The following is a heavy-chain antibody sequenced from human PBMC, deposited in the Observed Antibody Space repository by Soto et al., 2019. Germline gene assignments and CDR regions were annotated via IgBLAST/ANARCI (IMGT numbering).Heavy chain of an antibody. CDR3: AKDRASYDILTGYYNPSDY. V-gene: IGHV3-23*01. J-gene: IGHJ4*02. CDR2: ISGSGGST. Sequence: GGSLRLSCAASGFTFSSYAMSWVRQAPGKGLEWVSAISGSGGSTYYADSVKGRFTISRDNSKNTLYLQMNSLRAEDTAVYYCAKDRASYDILTGYYNPSDYWGQGTLVTVSS. CDR1: GFTFSSYA. D-gene: IGHD3-9*01.